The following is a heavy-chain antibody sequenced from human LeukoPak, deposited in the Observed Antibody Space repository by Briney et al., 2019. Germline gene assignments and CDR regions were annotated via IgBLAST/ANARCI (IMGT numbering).Heavy chain of an antibody. D-gene: IGHD6-19*01. CDR2: IIPIFGTA. J-gene: IGHJ5*02. CDR1: GGTLSSYA. Sequence: ASVKVSCKASGGTLSSYAISRVRQAPGQGLEWMGGIIPIFGTANYAQKFQGRVTITTDESTSTAYMELSSLRSEDTAVYYCASGYSSGWYANWFDPWGQGTLVTVSS. V-gene: IGHV1-69*05. CDR3: ASGYSSGWYANWFDP.